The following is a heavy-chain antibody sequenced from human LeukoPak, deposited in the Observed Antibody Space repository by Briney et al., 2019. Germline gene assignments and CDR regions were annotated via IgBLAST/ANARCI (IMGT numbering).Heavy chain of an antibody. CDR3: ARDGGIAAAGIGY. J-gene: IGHJ4*02. V-gene: IGHV3-53*01. CDR1: GFTFSSYA. CDR2: IYSGGST. Sequence: PGGSLRLSCAASGFTFSSYAMSWVRQAPGKGLEWVSVIYSGGSTYYADSVKGRFTISRDNSKNTLYLQMNSLRAEDTAVYYCARDGGIAAAGIGYWGQGTLVTVSS. D-gene: IGHD6-13*01.